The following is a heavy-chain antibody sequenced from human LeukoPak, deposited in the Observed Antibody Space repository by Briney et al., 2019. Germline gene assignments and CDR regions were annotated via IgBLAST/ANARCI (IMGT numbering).Heavy chain of an antibody. CDR2: ISSSSSTI. J-gene: IGHJ4*02. V-gene: IGHV3-48*02. Sequence: RLSCXASGFTFXXXXXXWVRXXXGXGLEWVSYISSSSSTIYYADSVKGRFTISRDNAKNSLYLQMNSLRDEDTAVYYCARXXPFDYWGQGTLVTVXS. CDR1: GFTFXXXX. CDR3: ARXXPFDY.